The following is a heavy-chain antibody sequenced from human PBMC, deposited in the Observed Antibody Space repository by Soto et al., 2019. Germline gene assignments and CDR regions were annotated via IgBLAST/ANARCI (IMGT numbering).Heavy chain of an antibody. CDR2: ISGSGGST. CDR1: GFTFSSYA. J-gene: IGHJ5*02. D-gene: IGHD3-10*01. Sequence: VGSLRLSCAASGFTFSSYAMSWVRQAPGKGLEWVSAISGSGGSTYYADSVKGRFTISRDNSKNTLYLQMNSLRAEDTAIYYCAGQRSPEGWFDPWGQGTLVTVSS. V-gene: IGHV3-23*01. CDR3: AGQRSPEGWFDP.